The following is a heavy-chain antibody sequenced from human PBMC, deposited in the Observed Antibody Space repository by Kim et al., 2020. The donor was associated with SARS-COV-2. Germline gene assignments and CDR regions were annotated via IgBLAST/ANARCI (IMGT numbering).Heavy chain of an antibody. Sequence: NYGQKLQGRVTMTPDTSTSTAYMELRSLRSDDTAVYYCSRRDGYNLGFDYWGQGTLVTVSS. D-gene: IGHD5-12*01. CDR3: SRRDGYNLGFDY. V-gene: IGHV1-18*01. J-gene: IGHJ4*02.